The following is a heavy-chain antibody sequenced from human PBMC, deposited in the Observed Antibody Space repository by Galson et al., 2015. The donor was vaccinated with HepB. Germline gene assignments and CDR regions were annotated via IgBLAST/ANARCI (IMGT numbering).Heavy chain of an antibody. D-gene: IGHD1-1*01. CDR2: IDPSDSYT. V-gene: IGHV5-10-1*01. CDR3: ARLELNVGHDMDV. J-gene: IGHJ6*02. Sequence: QSGAEVKKPGESLTISCQGSGYSFTTYWISWVRQMPGKGLEWMGRIDPSDSYTKYSPSFEGHVTISADKSISTAYLQWSSLKASDTAIYYCARLELNVGHDMDVWVQGTTVTVSS. CDR1: GYSFTTYW.